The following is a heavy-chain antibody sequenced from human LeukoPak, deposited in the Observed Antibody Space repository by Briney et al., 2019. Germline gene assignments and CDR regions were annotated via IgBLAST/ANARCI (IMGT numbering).Heavy chain of an antibody. CDR1: GFTFISYA. D-gene: IGHD5-24*01. V-gene: IGHV3-23*01. CDR3: AKGITYYYYYYMDV. J-gene: IGHJ6*03. Sequence: GGSLRLSCAASGFTFISYAMSWIRQAPGKGLEWVSGVHGGAGTTYYADSVKGRFTISRDNSKNTLYLQMNSLRAEDTAVYYCAKGITYYYYYYMDVWGKGTTVTVSS. CDR2: VHGGAGTT.